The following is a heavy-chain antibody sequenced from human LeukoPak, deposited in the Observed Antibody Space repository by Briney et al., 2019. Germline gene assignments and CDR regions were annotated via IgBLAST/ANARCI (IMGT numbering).Heavy chain of an antibody. D-gene: IGHD2-2*01. CDR2: IKQDGSEK. Sequence: GGSLRLSCAASGFTFSTYSMSWVRQAPGKGLEWVANIKQDGSEKYYVDPVKGRFTISRDNAKNSLYLQMNSLRAEDKAVYYCARDLSRSTSCRYNWFDPWGQGTLVTVSS. V-gene: IGHV3-7*01. J-gene: IGHJ5*02. CDR1: GFTFSTYS. CDR3: ARDLSRSTSCRYNWFDP.